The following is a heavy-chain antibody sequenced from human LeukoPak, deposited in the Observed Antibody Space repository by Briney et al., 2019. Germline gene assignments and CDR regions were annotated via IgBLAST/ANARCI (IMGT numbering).Heavy chain of an antibody. CDR2: IYTSGST. CDR3: ARGGGSSIAAAEGWFDP. D-gene: IGHD6-13*01. V-gene: IGHV4-4*07. Sequence: SETLSLTCTVSGGSISSYYWSWIRLPAGKGLEWIGRIYTSGSTNYNPSLKSRVTISVDKSKNQFSLKLSSVTAADTAVYYCARGGGSSIAAAEGWFDPWGQGTLVTVSS. J-gene: IGHJ5*02. CDR1: GGSISSYY.